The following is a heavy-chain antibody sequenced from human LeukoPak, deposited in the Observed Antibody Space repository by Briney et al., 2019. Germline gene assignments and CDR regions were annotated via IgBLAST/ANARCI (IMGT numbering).Heavy chain of an antibody. CDR2: LYSSGYT. V-gene: IGHV3-66*01. D-gene: IGHD1-26*01. Sequence: GGSLRLSCAASGFSVTSNYMSWVRQAPGQGLEWVSVLYSSGYTKYADSVKGRFSISRDTSENTLSLHMNSLRAEDTAVYYCARGAIAGANFDYWGQGTLVAVSS. CDR3: ARGAIAGANFDY. CDR1: GFSVTSNY. J-gene: IGHJ4*02.